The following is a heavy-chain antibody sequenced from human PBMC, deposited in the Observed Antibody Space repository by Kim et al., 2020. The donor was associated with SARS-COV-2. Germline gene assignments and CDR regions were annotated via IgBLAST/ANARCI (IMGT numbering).Heavy chain of an antibody. D-gene: IGHD3-22*01. J-gene: IGHJ5*02. V-gene: IGHV4-59*01. Sequence: SETLSLTCTVSGGSISSYYWSWIRQPPGKGLEWIGYIYYSGSTNYNPSLKSRVTISVDTSKNQFSLKLSSVTAADTAVYYCARGSRETMIGFDPWGQGTLVTVSS. CDR1: GGSISSYY. CDR2: IYYSGST. CDR3: ARGSRETMIGFDP.